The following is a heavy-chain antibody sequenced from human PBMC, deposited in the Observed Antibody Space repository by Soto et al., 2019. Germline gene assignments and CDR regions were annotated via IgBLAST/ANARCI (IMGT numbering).Heavy chain of an antibody. V-gene: IGHV3-9*01. D-gene: IGHD3-22*01. CDR3: AKDFTSMDTDYYDSSGYYYHAFDI. Sequence: GGSLRLSCAASGFTFDDYAMHWVRQAPGKGLEWVSGISWNSGSIGYADSVKGRFTISRDNAKNSLYLQMNSLRAEDTALYYCAKDFTSMDTDYYDSSGYYYHAFDIWGQGTMVTVSS. J-gene: IGHJ3*02. CDR1: GFTFDDYA. CDR2: ISWNSGSI.